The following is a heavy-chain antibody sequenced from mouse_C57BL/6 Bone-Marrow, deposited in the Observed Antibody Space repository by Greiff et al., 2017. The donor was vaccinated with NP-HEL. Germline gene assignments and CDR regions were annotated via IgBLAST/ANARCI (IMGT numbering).Heavy chain of an antibody. CDR2: ISYDGSN. J-gene: IGHJ3*01. CDR3: ARGVTTVERAWFAY. Sequence: DVQLQESGPGLVKPSQSLSLTCSVTGYSITSGYYWNWIRQFPGNKLEWMGYISYDGSNNYNPSLKNRISITRDTSKNQFFLKLNSVTTEDTATYYCARGVTTVERAWFAYWGQGTLVTVSA. V-gene: IGHV3-6*01. CDR1: GYSITSGYY. D-gene: IGHD1-1*01.